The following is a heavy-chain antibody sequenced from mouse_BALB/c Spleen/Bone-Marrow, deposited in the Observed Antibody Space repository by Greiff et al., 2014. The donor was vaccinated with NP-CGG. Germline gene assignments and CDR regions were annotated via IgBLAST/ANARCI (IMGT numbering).Heavy chain of an antibody. D-gene: IGHD2-14*01. CDR3: ARRDFRSWFAY. Sequence: VQLQQSGAELVKPGASVNLSCKASGYTFTSYWVYWVKQRPGQGLEWIGEINPSNGRANYNEKFKNKATLTVDKPTSTAYMQVSSLTSEDSAVYYCARRDFRSWFAYWGQGTLVTVSA. CDR1: GYTFTSYW. CDR2: INPSNGRA. V-gene: IGHV1S81*02. J-gene: IGHJ3*01.